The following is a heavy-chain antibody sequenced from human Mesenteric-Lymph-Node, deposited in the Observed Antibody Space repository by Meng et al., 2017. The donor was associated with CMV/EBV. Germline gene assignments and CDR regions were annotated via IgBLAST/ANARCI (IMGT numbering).Heavy chain of an antibody. Sequence: GESLKISCAASGFTFSSYAMIWVRQAPGKGLEWVSGITGSGDSTYYADSVKGRFTISRDNSKNTLYLQMNSLRAEDTAVYYCARFIDSYCGGDCFSYYYYGMDVWGQGTSVTVSS. J-gene: IGHJ6*02. V-gene: IGHV3-23*01. D-gene: IGHD2-21*01. CDR3: ARFIDSYCGGDCFSYYYYGMDV. CDR2: ITGSGDST. CDR1: GFTFSSYA.